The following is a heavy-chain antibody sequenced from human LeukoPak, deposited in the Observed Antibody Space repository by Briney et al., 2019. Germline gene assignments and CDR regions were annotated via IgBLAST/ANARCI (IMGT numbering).Heavy chain of an antibody. CDR3: ATPTVPTGFDYFDY. CDR1: GVTVSSDW. Sequence: SLKPSWAASGVTVSSDWTSCVRKGPWKRLAWVSNIKQDGSEKYSVASVKGRFTICRDNDKSSRYLQMNSLRAEDTAVYYCATPTVPTGFDYFDYWGLGTRVTVSS. CDR2: IKQDGSEK. J-gene: IGHJ4*02. V-gene: IGHV3-7*02. D-gene: IGHD4-17*01.